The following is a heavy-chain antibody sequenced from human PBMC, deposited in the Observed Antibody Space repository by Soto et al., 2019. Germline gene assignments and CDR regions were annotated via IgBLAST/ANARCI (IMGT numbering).Heavy chain of an antibody. CDR2: IKKDGSKK. D-gene: IGHD3-10*01. Sequence: EVQLVESGGGLVQPGGSLRLSCAASGFTFSNDWMTWVRQAPGKGLEWVTNIKKDGSKKSYLDSVWGRFTVSRDNAKNLMYLEMNSLRAEDAALYSCARDVAPGNSNSYFDAFVIWGQGTMVTVSS. CDR1: GFTFSNDW. J-gene: IGHJ3*02. V-gene: IGHV3-7*05. CDR3: ARDVAPGNSNSYFDAFVI.